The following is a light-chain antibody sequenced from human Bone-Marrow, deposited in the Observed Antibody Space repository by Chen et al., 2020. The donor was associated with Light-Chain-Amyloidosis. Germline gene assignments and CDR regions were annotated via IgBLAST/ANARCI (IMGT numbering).Light chain of an antibody. CDR2: GAS. CDR3: EQCGGART. Sequence: DIVLTQSPGTLSLSAGERATLSCRASQSVSSSYLAWYQHKRGQAPRLLIYGASMRASGVPDRFSDNGSGTDFPLTISRLERKDLSLYYGEQCGGARTFGRGTKEGIK. V-gene: IGKV3-20*01. J-gene: IGKJ4*01. CDR1: QSVSSSY.